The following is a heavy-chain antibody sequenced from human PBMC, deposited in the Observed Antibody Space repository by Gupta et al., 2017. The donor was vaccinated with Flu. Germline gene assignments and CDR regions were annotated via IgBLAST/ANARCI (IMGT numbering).Heavy chain of an antibody. CDR2: IGTAGDT. CDR1: GFTFSSYD. Sequence: EVQLVESGGGLVQPGGSLRLSCAASGFTFSSYDMHWVRQVTGKSLEWVSAIGTAGDTYYPGSVKGRFTISRENAKNSLYLQMNSLRAGDTAVYYCAREGYGDEGYFDLWGRGTLVTVSS. V-gene: IGHV3-13*01. D-gene: IGHD4-17*01. CDR3: AREGYGDEGYFDL. J-gene: IGHJ2*01.